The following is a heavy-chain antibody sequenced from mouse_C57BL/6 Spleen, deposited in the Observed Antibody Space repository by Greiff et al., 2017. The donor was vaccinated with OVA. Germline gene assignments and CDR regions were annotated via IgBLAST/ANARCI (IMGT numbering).Heavy chain of an antibody. D-gene: IGHD1-1*02. CDR3: ANRGSCEAMDD. J-gene: IGHJ4*01. Sequence: QVQLQESGAELMKPGASVKLSCKATGYTFTGYWIEWVKQRPGNGLEWIGEILPGSGSTNYNEKFKGKATVTADTSSNTAYMQLSSLTTEDAAIYYSANRGSCEAMDDWGHGTSVTVSS. V-gene: IGHV1-9*01. CDR1: GYTFTGYW. CDR2: ILPGSGST.